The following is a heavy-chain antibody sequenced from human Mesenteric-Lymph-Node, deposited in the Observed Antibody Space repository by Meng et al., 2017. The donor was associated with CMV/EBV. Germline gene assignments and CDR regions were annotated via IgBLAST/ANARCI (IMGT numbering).Heavy chain of an antibody. V-gene: IGHV3-21*01. CDR2: ISSSSSYI. Sequence: GESLKISCAASGFTFSSYWMSWVRQAPGKGLEWVSSISSSSSYIYYADSVKGRFTISRDNAKNSLYLQMNSLRAEDTAVYYCARDRNYEGLMDVWGQGTTVTVSS. CDR1: GFTFSSYW. CDR3: ARDRNYEGLMDV. J-gene: IGHJ6*02. D-gene: IGHD3-22*01.